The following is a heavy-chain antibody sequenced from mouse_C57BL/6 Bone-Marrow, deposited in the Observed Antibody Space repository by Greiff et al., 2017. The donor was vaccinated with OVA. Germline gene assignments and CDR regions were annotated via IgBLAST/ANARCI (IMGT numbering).Heavy chain of an antibody. CDR1: GFTFSDYG. D-gene: IGHD3-3*01. CDR2: ISSGSSTI. CDR3: ARTGTNYYAMDY. V-gene: IGHV5-17*01. J-gene: IGHJ4*01. Sequence: EVKLVESGGGLVKPGGSLKLSCAASGFTFSDYGMHWVRQAPEKGLEWVAYISSGSSTIYYADTVKGRFTISRDNAKNTLFLQMTSLRSADTAMXYCARTGTNYYAMDYWGQGTSVTVSS.